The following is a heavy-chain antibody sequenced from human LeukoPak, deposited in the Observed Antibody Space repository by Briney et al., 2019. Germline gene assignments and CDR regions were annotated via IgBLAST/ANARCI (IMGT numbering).Heavy chain of an antibody. CDR3: ARGEMATIEDAFDI. J-gene: IGHJ3*02. Sequence: SETLSLTCTVSGGSISSSSYYWGWIRQPPGKGLEWIGYIYYSGSTNYNPSLKSRVTISVDTSKNQFSLKLSSVTAADTAVYYCARGEMATIEDAFDIWGQGTMVTVSS. D-gene: IGHD5-24*01. V-gene: IGHV4-61*05. CDR2: IYYSGST. CDR1: GGSISSSSYY.